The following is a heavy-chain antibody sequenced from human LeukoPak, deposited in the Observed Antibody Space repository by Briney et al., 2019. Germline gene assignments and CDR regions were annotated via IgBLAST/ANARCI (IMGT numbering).Heavy chain of an antibody. CDR1: GGTFSSYA. Sequence: SVKVSCKATGGTFSSYAISWVRQAPGQGLEWMGGIIPIFGTANYVQKFQGRVTITADESTSTAYMELSSLRSEDTAVYYCARDSGSYGYWWFDPWGQGTLVTVSS. V-gene: IGHV1-69*13. CDR2: IIPIFGTA. J-gene: IGHJ5*02. D-gene: IGHD5-18*01. CDR3: ARDSGSYGYWWFDP.